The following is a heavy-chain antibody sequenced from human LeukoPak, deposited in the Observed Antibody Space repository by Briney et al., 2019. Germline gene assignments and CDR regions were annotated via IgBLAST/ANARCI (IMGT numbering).Heavy chain of an antibody. D-gene: IGHD2-2*03. CDR1: GGSISSGGYY. V-gene: IGHV4-31*03. J-gene: IGHJ6*04. CDR2: IYYSGST. CDR3: ARDYGYCSSTSCYASYYYDV. Sequence: PSQTLSLTCTVSGGSISSGGYYWSWIRQHPGKGLEWIGYIYYSGSTYYNPSLKSRVTISVDTSKNQFSLKLSSVTAADTAVYYCARDYGYCSSTSCYASYYYDVWGKGTTVTVSS.